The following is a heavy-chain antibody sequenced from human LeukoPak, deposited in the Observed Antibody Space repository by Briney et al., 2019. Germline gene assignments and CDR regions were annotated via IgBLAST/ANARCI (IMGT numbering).Heavy chain of an antibody. V-gene: IGHV3-53*01. CDR3: ARVAGDYGYNWFDP. D-gene: IGHD4-17*01. CDR2: IYSDNT. J-gene: IGHJ5*02. Sequence: GGSLRLSCTVSGFTFSSNSMSWVRQAPGKGLEWVSFIYSDNTHYSDSVKGRFTISRDNSKNTLYLQMNSLRAEDTAVYYCARVAGDYGYNWFDPWGQGTLVTVSS. CDR1: GFTFSSNS.